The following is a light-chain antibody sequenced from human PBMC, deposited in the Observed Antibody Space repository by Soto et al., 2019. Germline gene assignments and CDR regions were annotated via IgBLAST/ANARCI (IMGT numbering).Light chain of an antibody. CDR3: QKYKPWPLT. V-gene: IGKV3-15*01. CDR1: QSVRNN. J-gene: IGKJ4*02. CDR2: DTS. Sequence: EVVMTQSPVTLSVSPGDRATLSCRASQSVRNNLAWYQQKPGQAPRLLIFDTSARATDIPVRFTGGGSGTAINLNISSLQSEDSAVYSCQKYKPWPLTCGGGTKVELK.